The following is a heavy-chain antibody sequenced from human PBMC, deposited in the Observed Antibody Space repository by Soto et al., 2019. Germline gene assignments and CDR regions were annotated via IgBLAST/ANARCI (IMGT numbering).Heavy chain of an antibody. Sequence: VASVKVSCKASGYTFTSYGISWVRQAPGQGLEWMGWISAYNGNTNYAQKLQGRVTMTTDTSTSTAYMELRSLRSDDTAVYYCARTRGVVTAILDAFDIWGQGTMVTVSS. J-gene: IGHJ3*02. V-gene: IGHV1-18*04. D-gene: IGHD2-21*02. CDR3: ARTRGVVTAILDAFDI. CDR1: GYTFTSYG. CDR2: ISAYNGNT.